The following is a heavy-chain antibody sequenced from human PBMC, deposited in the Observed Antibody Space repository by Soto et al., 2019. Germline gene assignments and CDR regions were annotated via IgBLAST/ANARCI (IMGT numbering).Heavy chain of an antibody. CDR1: GGSFSGYY. CDR2: INHSGST. D-gene: IGHD3-22*01. V-gene: IGHV4-34*01. Sequence: PSETLSLTCAVYGGSFSGYYWSWIRQPPGKGLEWIGEINHSGSTNYNPSLKSRVTISVDTSKDQFSLKLSSVTAADTAVYYCASSPNPDYYDSSGYHYWGQGTLVTVSS. CDR3: ASSPNPDYYDSSGYHY. J-gene: IGHJ4*02.